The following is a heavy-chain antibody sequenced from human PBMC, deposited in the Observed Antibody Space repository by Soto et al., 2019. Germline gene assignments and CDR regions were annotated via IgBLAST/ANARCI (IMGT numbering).Heavy chain of an antibody. CDR2: IYYSGST. D-gene: IGHD6-19*01. Sequence: QVQLQESGPGLVKPSETLSLTCTVSGGSVSSGSYYWSWIRQPPGKGLEWIGYIYYSGSTNYNPSLNSRVTISVDTSKIQFSLKLSSVIAADTAGYYGARGPGYSSGWSRRLFDPWGQGTLVTVSS. V-gene: IGHV4-61*01. CDR1: GGSVSSGSYY. CDR3: ARGPGYSSGWSRRLFDP. J-gene: IGHJ5*02.